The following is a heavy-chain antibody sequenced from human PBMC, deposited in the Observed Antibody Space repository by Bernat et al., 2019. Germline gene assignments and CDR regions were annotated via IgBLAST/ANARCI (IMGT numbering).Heavy chain of an antibody. CDR2: IWYDRSNK. CDR1: GFTFSSYG. D-gene: IGHD3-10*01. J-gene: IGHJ4*02. V-gene: IGHV3-33*01. CDR3: AGGPYYYGSGSYKRLDY. Sequence: QVQLVESGGGVVQPGRSLRLSCAASGFTFSSYGMHWVRQAPGKGLEWVAVIWYDRSNKYYADSVKGRFTISRDNSKNTLYLQMNSLRAEDTAVYYCAGGPYYYGSGSYKRLDYWGQGTLVTVSS.